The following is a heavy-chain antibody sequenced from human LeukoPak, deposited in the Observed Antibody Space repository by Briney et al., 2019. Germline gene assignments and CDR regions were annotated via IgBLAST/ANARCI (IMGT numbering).Heavy chain of an antibody. V-gene: IGHV1-46*01. Sequence: ASVKVSCKASGYTFTSYYMHWVRQAPGQGLEWMGIINPSGGSTSYAQKFQGRVTMTRDTSISTAYMELSRLRSDDTAVYYCARGARLRPVAGTPYWGQGTLVTVSS. CDR1: GYTFTSYY. CDR3: ARGARLRPVAGTPY. J-gene: IGHJ4*02. D-gene: IGHD6-19*01. CDR2: INPSGGST.